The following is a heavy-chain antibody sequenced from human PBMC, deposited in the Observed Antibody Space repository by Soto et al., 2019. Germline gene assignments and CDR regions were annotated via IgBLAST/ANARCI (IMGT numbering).Heavy chain of an antibody. Sequence: DAQLVESGGVAVQPGESLRLSCAASGFTFDDYTMHWVRQAPGKGLEWVALISWEGGYTYYADSVKGRFTISRDNSKNSLYLQMNSLTTEDTALYYCAKDIGRRYYYYGMDAWGQGTTVTVSS. CDR3: AKDIGRRYYYYGMDA. V-gene: IGHV3-43*01. CDR1: GFTFDDYT. CDR2: ISWEGGYT. J-gene: IGHJ6*02.